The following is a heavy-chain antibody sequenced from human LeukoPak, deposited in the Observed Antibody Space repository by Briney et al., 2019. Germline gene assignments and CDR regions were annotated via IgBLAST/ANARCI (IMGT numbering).Heavy chain of an antibody. CDR1: GFTVSSNY. J-gene: IGHJ6*02. D-gene: IGHD3-10*01. Sequence: GGSLRLSCAASGFTVSSNYMSWVRQAPGKGLEWVSVIYSGGSTYYADSVKGRFTISRDNSKNTLYLQMNSLRAEDTAVYYCARDVLMVRGGPNYYYYYGMDVWGQGTTVIVSS. CDR2: IYSGGST. V-gene: IGHV3-53*01. CDR3: ARDVLMVRGGPNYYYYYGMDV.